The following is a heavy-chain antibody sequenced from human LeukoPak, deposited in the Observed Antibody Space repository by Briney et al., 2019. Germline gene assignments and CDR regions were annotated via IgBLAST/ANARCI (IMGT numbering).Heavy chain of an antibody. CDR3: ARARARAAAKNWFDP. CDR1: GGTFSSYA. Sequence: GASVKVSCKASGGTFSSYAISWVRQAPGQGLEWMGRIIPILGIANYAQKFQGRVTITADKSTSTAYMELSSLRSEDTAVYYCARARARAAAKNWFDPWGQGTLVTVSS. J-gene: IGHJ5*02. D-gene: IGHD6-13*01. V-gene: IGHV1-69*04. CDR2: IIPILGIA.